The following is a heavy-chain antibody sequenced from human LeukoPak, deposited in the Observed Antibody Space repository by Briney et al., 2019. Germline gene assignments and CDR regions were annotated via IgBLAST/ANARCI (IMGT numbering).Heavy chain of an antibody. D-gene: IGHD3-22*01. CDR1: GGSFSGYY. CDR3: ARDRNYYDSGGYYDAFDI. V-gene: IGHV4-34*01. Sequence: SETLSLTCAVYGGSFSGYYWSWIRQPPGKGLEWIGEINHSGSTNYNPSLKSRVTISVDTSKNQFSLKLSSVTAADTAVYYCARDRNYYDSGGYYDAFDIWGQGTMVTVSS. CDR2: INHSGST. J-gene: IGHJ3*02.